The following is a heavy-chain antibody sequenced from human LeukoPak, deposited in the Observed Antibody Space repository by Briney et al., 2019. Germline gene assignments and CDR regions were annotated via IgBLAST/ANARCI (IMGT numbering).Heavy chain of an antibody. CDR3: NVRWGPNSDY. D-gene: IGHD7-27*01. Sequence: QTGGSLRLSCAASGFTFSTFWMHWVRHTPGKGLVWVSRISNDGSTTHYADSVKGRFTISRDNAKNTLFLHMNSLRAEDTAVYYCNVRWGPNSDYWGQGTLVTVSS. V-gene: IGHV3-74*01. CDR2: ISNDGSTT. J-gene: IGHJ4*02. CDR1: GFTFSTFW.